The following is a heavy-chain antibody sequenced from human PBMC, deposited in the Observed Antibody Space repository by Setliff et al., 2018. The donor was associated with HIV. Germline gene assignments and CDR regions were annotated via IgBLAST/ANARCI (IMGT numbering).Heavy chain of an antibody. V-gene: IGHV4-38-2*02. Sequence: SETLSLTCTVSGYSISSGYYWGFIRQPPGKGREWIGSILHSGTTYYNPSLKSRVTITVDTAKNQFSLKLSSLTAADTAVYYCARGTTLNVVPDAFDIWGQGTMVTVSS. D-gene: IGHD4-17*01. CDR3: ARGTTLNVVPDAFDI. CDR1: GYSISSGYY. CDR2: ILHSGTT. J-gene: IGHJ3*02.